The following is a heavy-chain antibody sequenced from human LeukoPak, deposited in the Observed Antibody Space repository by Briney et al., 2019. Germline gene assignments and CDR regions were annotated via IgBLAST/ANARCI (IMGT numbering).Heavy chain of an antibody. CDR2: IYPDDFDT. CDR1: GYSFTSYW. Sequence: GESLKISCKASGYSFTSYWIAWVRQMPGKGLEWMGVIYPDDFDTRYSPSFQCQVTISADKSISTAFLQWSSLKASDTAIYYCARHGKLSASRNWFDPWGQGTLVTVSS. J-gene: IGHJ5*02. CDR3: ARHGKLSASRNWFDP. V-gene: IGHV5-51*01. D-gene: IGHD1-26*01.